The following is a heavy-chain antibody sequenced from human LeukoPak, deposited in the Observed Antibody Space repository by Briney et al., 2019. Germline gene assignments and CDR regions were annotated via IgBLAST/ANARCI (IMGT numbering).Heavy chain of an antibody. V-gene: IGHV3-53*01. D-gene: IGHD5-12*01. CDR3: ARDSDSGYGPFAS. J-gene: IGHJ4*02. CDR1: WFPLRKKH. CDR2: IHSGGTT. Sequence: WGAPGTSPGTPWFPLRKKHNRWGPPAPREGAGWGSVIHSGGTTNYADSVQGRFTISRGNSKTTVYLHMNSLRAEDTAVYCCARDSDSGYGPFASWGQGTLVTVSS.